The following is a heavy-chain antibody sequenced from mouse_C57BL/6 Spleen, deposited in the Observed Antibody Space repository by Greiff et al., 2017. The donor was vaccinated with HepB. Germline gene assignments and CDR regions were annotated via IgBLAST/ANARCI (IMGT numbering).Heavy chain of an antibody. CDR1: GFNIKNTY. J-gene: IGHJ1*03. Sequence: EVQRVESVAELVRPGASVKLSCTASGFNIKNTYMHWVKQRPEQGLEWIGRIDPANGNTKYAPKFQGKATITADTSSNTAYLQLSSLTSEDTAIYYCARATAPAGWYFDVWGTGTTVTVSS. D-gene: IGHD1-2*01. CDR3: ARATAPAGWYFDV. CDR2: IDPANGNT. V-gene: IGHV14-3*01.